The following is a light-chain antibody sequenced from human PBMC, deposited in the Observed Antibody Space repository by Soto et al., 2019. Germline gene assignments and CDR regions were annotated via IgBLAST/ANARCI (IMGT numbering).Light chain of an antibody. V-gene: IGKV3-20*01. Sequence: EIVLTQSPGTPSLSPGGRATPSCKASPRVSSGYLAWYQQKPGQAPRLLIYGASNRATDIPDRFSGRGSGTDFTLTISRLEPEDFAVYYCQQYGSSPPSSTFGQGTRLEIK. CDR2: GAS. CDR3: QQYGSSPPSST. J-gene: IGKJ5*01. CDR1: PRVSSGY.